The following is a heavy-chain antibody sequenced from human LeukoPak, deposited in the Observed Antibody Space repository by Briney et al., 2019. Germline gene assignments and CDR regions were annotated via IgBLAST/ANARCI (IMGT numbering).Heavy chain of an antibody. CDR2: IYYSGST. Sequence: NPSETLSLTCTVSGGSISRYYWSWIRQPPGKGLEWIGYIYYSGSTNYNPSLKSRVTISVDTSKNQFSLKLSSVTAADTAVYYCARAQLRGFFNFDYWGQGTLVTVSS. D-gene: IGHD3-10*01. CDR1: GGSISRYY. V-gene: IGHV4-59*01. J-gene: IGHJ4*02. CDR3: ARAQLRGFFNFDY.